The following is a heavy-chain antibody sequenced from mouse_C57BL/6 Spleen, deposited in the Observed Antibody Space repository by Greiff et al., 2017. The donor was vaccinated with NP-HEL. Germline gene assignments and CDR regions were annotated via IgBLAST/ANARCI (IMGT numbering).Heavy chain of an antibody. Sequence: EVQGVESGGGLVKPGGSLKLSCAASGFTFSDYGMHWVRQAPEMGLEWVAYISSGSSTIYYADTVKGRFTISRDNAKNTLFLQMTSLRSEDTAMYYCARGMTTVALDFWGQGTTLTVSS. CDR2: ISSGSSTI. V-gene: IGHV5-17*01. CDR1: GFTFSDYG. D-gene: IGHD1-1*01. CDR3: ARGMTTVALDF. J-gene: IGHJ2*01.